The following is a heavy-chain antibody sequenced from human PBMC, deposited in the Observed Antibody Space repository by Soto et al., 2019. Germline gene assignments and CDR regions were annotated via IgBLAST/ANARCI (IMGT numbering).Heavy chain of an antibody. D-gene: IGHD5-12*01. V-gene: IGHV3-15*01. J-gene: IGHJ3*02. CDR2: IKSKTDGGTT. CDR1: GFTFSNAW. CDR3: TTAEPRNSGYDYEPWAYSSSWTRDDAFDI. Sequence: PGGSLRLSCAASGFTFSNAWMSWVRQAPGKGLEWVGRIKSKTDGGTTDYAAPVKGRFTISRDDSKNTLYLQMNSLRTEDTAVYYCTTAEPRNSGYDYEPWAYSSSWTRDDAFDIWGQGTMVTVSS.